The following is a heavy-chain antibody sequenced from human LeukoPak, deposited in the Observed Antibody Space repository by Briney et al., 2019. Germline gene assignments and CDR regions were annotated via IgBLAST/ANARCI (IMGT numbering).Heavy chain of an antibody. V-gene: IGHV1-8*02. Sequence: ASVKVSCKASGYTFTSYGISWVRQAPGQGLEWMGWMNPNSGNTGYAQKFQGRVTMTRNTSISTAYMELSSLRSEDTAVYYCARDPDAVMGPEWGQGTLVTVSS. CDR1: GYTFTSYG. CDR2: MNPNSGNT. J-gene: IGHJ4*02. D-gene: IGHD1-14*01. CDR3: ARDPDAVMGPE.